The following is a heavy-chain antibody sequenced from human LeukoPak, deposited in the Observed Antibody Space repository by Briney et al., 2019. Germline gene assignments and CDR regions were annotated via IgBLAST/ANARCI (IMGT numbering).Heavy chain of an antibody. CDR2: IYYSGST. Sequence: SETLSLTCTVSGGSISSGDYYWSWIRQPPGKGLEWIGYIYYSGSTYYNPSLKSRVTISVDTSKNQFSLKLSSVTAADTAVYYCANYGSGSYRFDPWGQGTLVTVSS. CDR3: ANYGSGSYRFDP. V-gene: IGHV4-30-4*01. J-gene: IGHJ5*02. D-gene: IGHD3-10*01. CDR1: GGSISSGDYY.